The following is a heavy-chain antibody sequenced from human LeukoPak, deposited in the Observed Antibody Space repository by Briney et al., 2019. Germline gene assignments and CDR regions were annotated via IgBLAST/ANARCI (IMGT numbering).Heavy chain of an antibody. CDR3: ARSASSSGWSNWLDP. Sequence: SETLPLTCTVSGYSISSGYYWGWIRQPPGKGLEWIGSIYHSGSTYYNPSLKSRVTISVDTSKNQFSLKLSSVTAADTAVYYCARSASSSGWSNWLDPWGQGTLVTVSS. V-gene: IGHV4-38-2*02. CDR1: GYSISSGYY. CDR2: IYHSGST. D-gene: IGHD6-19*01. J-gene: IGHJ5*02.